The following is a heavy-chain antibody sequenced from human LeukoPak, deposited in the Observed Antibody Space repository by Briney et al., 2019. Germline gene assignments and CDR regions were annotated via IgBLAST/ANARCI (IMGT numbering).Heavy chain of an antibody. V-gene: IGHV3-30*04. CDR3: ARSPDYYDSSGYYYYYGMDV. Sequence: PGRSLRLSCAASGSTFSSYAMHWVRQAPGKGLEWVAVISYDGSNKYYADSVKGRSTISRDNSKNTLYLQMNSLRAEDTAVYYCARSPDYYDSSGYYYYYGMDVWGQGTTVTVSS. D-gene: IGHD3-22*01. J-gene: IGHJ6*02. CDR1: GSTFSSYA. CDR2: ISYDGSNK.